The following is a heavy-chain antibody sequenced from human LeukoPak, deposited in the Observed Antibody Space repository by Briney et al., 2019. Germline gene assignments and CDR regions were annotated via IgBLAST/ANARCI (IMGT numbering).Heavy chain of an antibody. J-gene: IGHJ4*02. CDR2: ISVGGVST. CDR3: ARRSLGEFSLFDY. V-gene: IGHV3-23*01. Sequence: PGGSLRLSCAASGFTFNTYVMTWVRQAPGKGLEWVSGISVGGVSTYYADSVKGRLTISRDNSKNTLYLQMNSLRAEDTAVYYCARRSLGEFSLFDYWGQGTLVTVSS. D-gene: IGHD3-16*02. CDR1: GFTFNTYV.